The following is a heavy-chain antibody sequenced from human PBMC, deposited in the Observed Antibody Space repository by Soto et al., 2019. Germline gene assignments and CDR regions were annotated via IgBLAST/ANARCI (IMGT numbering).Heavy chain of an antibody. V-gene: IGHV4-39*01. J-gene: IGHJ4*02. Sequence: SETLSLTCTVSGGSISSSSYYWGWIRQPPGKGLEWIGSIYYSGSTYYNPSLKSRVTISVDTSKDQFSLKLSSVTAADTAVYYCARSVSSYYGSGSYYVAGYWGQGTLVTVSS. CDR2: IYYSGST. D-gene: IGHD3-10*01. CDR1: GGSISSSSYY. CDR3: ARSVSSYYGSGSYYVAGY.